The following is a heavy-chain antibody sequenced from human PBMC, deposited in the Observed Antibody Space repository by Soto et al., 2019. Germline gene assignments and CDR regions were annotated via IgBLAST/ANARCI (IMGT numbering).Heavy chain of an antibody. CDR1: GYTFTSYG. CDR3: ATAPPTTLRHYYYMAV. D-gene: IGHD4-17*01. CDR2: ISAYNGNT. J-gene: IGHJ6*03. Sequence: QVQLVQSGAEVKKPGASVKVSCKASGYTFTSYGISWVRQAPGQGLEWMGWISAYNGNTNYAQKLQGRVTMTTDTSTSTAYMELRSLRSDDTAVYSCATAPPTTLRHYYYMAVWGKGTTVTVSS. V-gene: IGHV1-18*01.